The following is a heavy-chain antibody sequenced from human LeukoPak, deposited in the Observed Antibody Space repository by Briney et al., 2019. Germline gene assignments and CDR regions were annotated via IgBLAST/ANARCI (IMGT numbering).Heavy chain of an antibody. CDR1: AGSISNDY. CDR3: ARDALEWPNFYMDV. CDR2: IYYSGSA. D-gene: IGHD3-3*01. V-gene: IGHV4-59*01. J-gene: IGHJ6*03. Sequence: SETLSLTCTVSAGSISNDYWSWIRQPPGKGLEWIGYIYYSGSASYNPSPKSRVTMSVDTSKNQFSLKLSSVTAADTAVYYCARDALEWPNFYMDVWGKGTTVTVSS.